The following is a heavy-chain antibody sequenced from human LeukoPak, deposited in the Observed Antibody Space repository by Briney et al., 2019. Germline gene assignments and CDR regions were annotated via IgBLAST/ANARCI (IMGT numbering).Heavy chain of an antibody. J-gene: IGHJ4*02. CDR2: ILGSGGTT. CDR3: AKHALERWSYVALDH. Sequence: GGSLRLSCAASEFTFSTYALSWVRQAPGKGLEWVSSILGSGGTTYYTDSVKGRFTISRDNSKNTLYLQMSSLRAEDTAVYYCAKHALERWSYVALDHWGQGTLVTVSS. D-gene: IGHD1-26*01. V-gene: IGHV3-23*01. CDR1: EFTFSTYA.